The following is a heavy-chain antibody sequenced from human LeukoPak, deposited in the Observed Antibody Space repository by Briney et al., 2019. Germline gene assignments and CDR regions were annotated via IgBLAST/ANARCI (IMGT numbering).Heavy chain of an antibody. V-gene: IGHV1-2*02. D-gene: IGHD6-13*01. CDR1: GYTFTGYY. CDR2: INPNSGGT. CDR3: ARDGSAAGYYDY. Sequence: ASVKVSCKASGYTFTGYYMHWVRQAPGQGLEWMGWINPNSGGTSYAQKFQGRVTMTRDTSISTAYMELSRLRSDDTAVYYCARDGSAAGYYDYWGQGTLVTVSS. J-gene: IGHJ4*02.